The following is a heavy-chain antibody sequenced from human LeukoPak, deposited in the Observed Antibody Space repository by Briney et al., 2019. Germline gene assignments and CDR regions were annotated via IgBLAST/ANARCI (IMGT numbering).Heavy chain of an antibody. V-gene: IGHV1-46*01. CDR1: GYTFTSYY. CDR3: ARDHYHKIHSVMVTAPDY. CDR2: INPSGGST. Sequence: ASVKVSCKASGYTFTSYYMHWVRQAPGQGLEWMGIINPSGGSTNYAQKFQGRVTMTRDMSTSTVYMELSSLRSEDTAMYYCARDHYHKIHSVMVTAPDYWGQGTLVIVPS. D-gene: IGHD2-21*02. J-gene: IGHJ4*02.